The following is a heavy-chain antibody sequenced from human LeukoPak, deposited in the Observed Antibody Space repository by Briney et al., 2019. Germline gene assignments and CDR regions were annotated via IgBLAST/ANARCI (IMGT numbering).Heavy chain of an antibody. CDR1: GFTFSSYW. J-gene: IGHJ6*02. D-gene: IGHD6-13*01. V-gene: IGHV3-74*01. CDR2: INSDGSST. Sequence: GGSLRLSCAASGFTFSSYWMHWVRHAPGKGLVWVSRINSDGSSTSYADSVKGRFTISRDNAKNTLYLQMNSLRAEDTAVYYCAREGVWRQQLVDYYYGIDVWGQGTTVTVSS. CDR3: AREGVWRQQLVDYYYGIDV.